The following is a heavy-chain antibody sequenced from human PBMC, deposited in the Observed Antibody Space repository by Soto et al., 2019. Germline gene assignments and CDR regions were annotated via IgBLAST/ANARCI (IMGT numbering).Heavy chain of an antibody. CDR2: IIPMFGTA. J-gene: IGHJ3*02. V-gene: IGHV1-69*01. D-gene: IGHD2-2*01. CDR3: ARTQGAEFQLLYAFDI. Sequence: QVQLVQSGAEVRKPRSSVKVSCKASGGTFSTYAISWVRQAPGQGVEWMGGIIPMFGTAKYAQRFQGRFTITADGSTSTASMELTSLRSEDTALYFCARTQGAEFQLLYAFDIWGQGTMVTVSS. CDR1: GGTFSTYA.